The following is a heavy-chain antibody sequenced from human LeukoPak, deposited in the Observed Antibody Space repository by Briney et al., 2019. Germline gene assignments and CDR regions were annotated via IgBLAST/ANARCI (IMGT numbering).Heavy chain of an antibody. V-gene: IGHV3-48*03. CDR1: GFTFSSYE. CDR2: ISSSGSTI. D-gene: IGHD3-3*01. CDR3: ARAQPLTIRSLDY. Sequence: GGSLRLSCAASGFTFSSYEMNWVRQAPGKGLEWVSYISSSGSTIYYADSVKGRFTISRDNAKNSLYLQMNSLRAEDTAVYYCARAQPLTIRSLDYWGQGTLVTVSS. J-gene: IGHJ4*02.